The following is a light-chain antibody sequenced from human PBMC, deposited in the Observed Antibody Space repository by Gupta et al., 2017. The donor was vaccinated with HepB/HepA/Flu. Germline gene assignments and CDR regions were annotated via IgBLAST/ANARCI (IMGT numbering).Light chain of an antibody. Sequence: EIVLTQSPATLSLSPGERATLSCRASQSVSSYLAWYKQKPGQAPRLLIYDASNRATGIPARSRGSGYGTGFTLTISIRKLEPFAVSYCQCRSNWHRFTFGDGTKVEIK. CDR3: QCRSNWHRFT. CDR1: QSVSSY. CDR2: DAS. J-gene: IGKJ3*01. V-gene: IGKV3-11*01.